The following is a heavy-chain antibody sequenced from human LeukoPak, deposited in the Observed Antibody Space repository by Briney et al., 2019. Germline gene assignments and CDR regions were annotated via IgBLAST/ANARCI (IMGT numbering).Heavy chain of an antibody. CDR3: ARQLLWFGELQPNWFDP. CDR2: FSAYNGNT. Sequence: ASVNVSCKASGYTFTSYGFSWVRQAPAQGLEWMGLFSAYNGNTNYAQKLQGRVTMTTDTSTSTAYMELRSLRSDDTAVYYCARQLLWFGELQPNWFDPWGQGTLVTVSS. V-gene: IGHV1-18*01. J-gene: IGHJ5*02. CDR1: GYTFTSYG. D-gene: IGHD3-10*01.